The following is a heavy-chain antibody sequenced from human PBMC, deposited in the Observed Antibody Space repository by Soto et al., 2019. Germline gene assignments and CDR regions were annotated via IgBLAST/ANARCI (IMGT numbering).Heavy chain of an antibody. J-gene: IGHJ4*02. CDR2: ISPSSGGT. Sequence: ASVKVSCKGSGYRFSRFYMHWARQAPGQGLEWMGMISPSSGGTDYAEKFQGAVTMTADTSTSTVYMELSGLRSEDTAVYYCAKGGHEIAVSPFDYWGKGTPVTVSS. CDR1: GYRFSRFY. CDR3: AKGGHEIAVSPFDY. D-gene: IGHD1-20*01. V-gene: IGHV1-46*01.